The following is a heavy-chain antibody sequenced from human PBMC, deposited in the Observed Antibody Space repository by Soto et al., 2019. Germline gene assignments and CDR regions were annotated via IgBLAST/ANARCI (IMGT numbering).Heavy chain of an antibody. Sequence: EVQLVESGGGLVQPGGSLRLSCAAYGFTFSSYWMHWVRQVPGKGLVWVSRMNSDESYTVNADSVKGRFTISRDNAENTLYLQMNSLRAEDTAVYYCARGSEAAPGIDHWGQGTLVTVSS. D-gene: IGHD6-13*01. CDR3: ARGSEAAPGIDH. J-gene: IGHJ4*02. CDR1: GFTFSSYW. V-gene: IGHV3-74*01. CDR2: MNSDESYT.